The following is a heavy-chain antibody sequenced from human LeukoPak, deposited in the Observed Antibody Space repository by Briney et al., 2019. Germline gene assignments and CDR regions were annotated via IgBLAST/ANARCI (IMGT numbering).Heavy chain of an antibody. V-gene: IGHV4-38-2*01. CDR2: IYHSGST. CDR3: ARHEYSSSSDIDY. Sequence: SETLSLTCAVSGYSISSGYYWGWIRQPPGKGLEWIGSIYHSGSTYYNPSLKSRVTISVDTSKNQFSLKLSSVTAADTAVYYCARHEYSSSSDIDYWGQGTLVTVFS. D-gene: IGHD6-6*01. J-gene: IGHJ4*02. CDR1: GYSISSGYY.